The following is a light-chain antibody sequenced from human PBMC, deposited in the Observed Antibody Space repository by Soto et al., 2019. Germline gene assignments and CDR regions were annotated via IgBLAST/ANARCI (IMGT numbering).Light chain of an antibody. CDR2: SAS. CDR1: QGISGY. J-gene: IGKJ5*01. CDR3: QKFNTAPLT. Sequence: DIQMTQSPSSLSASVGDRVTITCRASQGISGYLAWYQQKPGKVPKLLIYSASTLQSGVPSRFSGSGSGTDSTITISSLQPEDVATYYCQKFNTAPLTFGQGTRLEIK. V-gene: IGKV1-27*01.